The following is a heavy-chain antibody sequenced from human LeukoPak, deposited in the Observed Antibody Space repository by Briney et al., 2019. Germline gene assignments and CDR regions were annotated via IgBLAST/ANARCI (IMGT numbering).Heavy chain of an antibody. D-gene: IGHD5-18*01. V-gene: IGHV4-4*07. Sequence: PPESLSLTCTVAGGSITTSSWSWIRQPAGKGLEWIGRTYTSGSTNYNPSLKSRVTISVDTSKNQFSLKLSSVTAADTAVYYCARAEGDAAMPFDYWGQGTLVIVSS. CDR2: TYTSGST. J-gene: IGHJ4*02. CDR3: ARAEGDAAMPFDY. CDR1: GGSITTSS.